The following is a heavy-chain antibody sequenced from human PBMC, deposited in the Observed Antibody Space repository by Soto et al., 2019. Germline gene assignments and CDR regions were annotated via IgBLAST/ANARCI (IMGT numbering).Heavy chain of an antibody. Sequence: QLQLQESGSRLVKSSETLSLTCAVSGDTISTGGYSWAWIRQPPGKPLEWIGHTYHSRNPYYNPSLKSRVIISVARSKTQFSLKLSSVTAADTAVYYCARETYVDYVGYFDPWGQGTLVTVSS. V-gene: IGHV4-30-2*01. CDR2: TYHSRNP. CDR1: GDTISTGGYS. D-gene: IGHD4-17*01. CDR3: ARETYVDYVGYFDP. J-gene: IGHJ5*02.